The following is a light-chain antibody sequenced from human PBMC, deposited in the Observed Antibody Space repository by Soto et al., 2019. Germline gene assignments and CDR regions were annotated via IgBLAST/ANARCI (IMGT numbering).Light chain of an antibody. V-gene: IGKV3-20*01. CDR2: GAS. CDR3: QQYGSSLWT. CDR1: QSVSSSY. J-gene: IGKJ1*01. Sequence: EMVLSQSPGTLSLSPAERATLSCRASQSVSSSYLAWYQQKPGQAPRLLIYGASSRATGIPDRFSGSGSGTDFTLTISRLESEDFAVYYCQQYGSSLWTVGQGTKVDIK.